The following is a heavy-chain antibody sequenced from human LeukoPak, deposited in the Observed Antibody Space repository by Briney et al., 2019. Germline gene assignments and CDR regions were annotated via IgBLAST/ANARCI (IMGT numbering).Heavy chain of an antibody. CDR3: AKGFRVSY. Sequence: PGGSLRLSCAASGFTFSSNAMAWVRQAPGKGLEWVSAIRGSGSDTYYADSVKGRFSISRDDSRHTLSLQMNSLRAEDTAVYYCAKGFRVSYWGQGTLVTVSA. CDR1: GFTFSSNA. J-gene: IGHJ4*02. CDR2: IRGSGSDT. V-gene: IGHV3-23*01.